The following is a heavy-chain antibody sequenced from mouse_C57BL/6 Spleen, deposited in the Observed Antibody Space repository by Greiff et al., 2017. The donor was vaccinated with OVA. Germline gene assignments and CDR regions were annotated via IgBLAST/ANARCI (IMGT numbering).Heavy chain of an antibody. Sequence: VQLKESGPELVKPGDSVKISCKASGYSFTGYFMNWVMQSPGKSLEWIGRINPYNGDTFYNQKFKGKATLTVDKSSSTAHMELRSLTSEDSAVYYCAREGEKGGFDYWGQGTTLTVSS. J-gene: IGHJ2*01. V-gene: IGHV1-20*01. CDR3: AREGEKGGFDY. CDR2: INPYNGDT. CDR1: GYSFTGYF.